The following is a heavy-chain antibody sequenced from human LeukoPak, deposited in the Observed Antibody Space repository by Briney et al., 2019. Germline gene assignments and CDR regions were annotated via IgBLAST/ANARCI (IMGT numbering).Heavy chain of an antibody. CDR2: ISDDGSNK. V-gene: IGHV3-30*04. CDR1: GFTFSSYA. Sequence: GGSLRLSCAASGFTFSSYAMHWVRQAPGKGLEWAAVISDDGSNKYYADSVKGRFTISRDNSKNTLYLQMNSLRAEDTAVYYCARVSSGFDYWGQGTLVTVSS. CDR3: ARVSSGFDY. D-gene: IGHD6-25*01. J-gene: IGHJ4*02.